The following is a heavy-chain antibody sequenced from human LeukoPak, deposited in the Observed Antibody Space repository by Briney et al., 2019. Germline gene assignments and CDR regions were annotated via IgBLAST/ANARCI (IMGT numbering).Heavy chain of an antibody. CDR3: TTDKDRPALPYYYDSSGYDYFDY. D-gene: IGHD3-22*01. Sequence: PGGSLRLSCAASGFTFSNAWMNWVRQAPGKGLEWVGRIKSKTEGGTIDYAAPVKGRFTISRDDSKNTLYLQMNSLKTEDTAVYYCTTDKDRPALPYYYDSSGYDYFDYWGQGTLVTVSS. J-gene: IGHJ4*02. CDR2: IKSKTEGGTI. V-gene: IGHV3-15*07. CDR1: GFTFSNAW.